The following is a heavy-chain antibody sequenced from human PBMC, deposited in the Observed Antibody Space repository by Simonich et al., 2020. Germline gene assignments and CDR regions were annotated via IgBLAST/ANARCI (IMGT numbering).Heavy chain of an antibody. CDR3: ARNGLVGILKAFDI. Sequence: QVQLVQSGAEVNKPGASVKVSCKASGYTFTGYYMHWVRQAPGQGLEWMGGINPNSGGTNNAQKFQGRVTMTRDTSISTAYMELSRLRSDDTAVYYCARNGLVGILKAFDIWGQGTMVTVSS. CDR1: GYTFTGYY. J-gene: IGHJ3*02. V-gene: IGHV1-2*02. CDR2: INPNSGGT. D-gene: IGHD2-21*01.